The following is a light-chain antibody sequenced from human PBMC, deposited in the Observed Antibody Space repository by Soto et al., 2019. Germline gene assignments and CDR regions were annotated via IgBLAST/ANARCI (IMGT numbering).Light chain of an antibody. CDR1: QTVSSSY. CDR2: GAS. Sequence: EIVLTQSPGTLSLSPGERATLSCRASQTVSSSYLAWYQQKPGQAPRLLIYGASSRATGIPDRLSGSGSGTDATLTINRLEPEDFAVYYCQQYGSSPTFGGGTKVEIK. CDR3: QQYGSSPT. J-gene: IGKJ4*01. V-gene: IGKV3-20*01.